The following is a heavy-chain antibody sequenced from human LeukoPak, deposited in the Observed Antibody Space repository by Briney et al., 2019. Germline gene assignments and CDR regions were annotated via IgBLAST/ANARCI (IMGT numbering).Heavy chain of an antibody. Sequence: SETLSLTCTVSGGSVSISSYYWGWIRQPPGKGLEWIANIYYSGSTYYNPSLKNRVTISISTSKNQFSLKLTSVTAADTAVYYCARLPSPGWFDPWGQGTLVTVSS. V-gene: IGHV4-39*07. CDR3: ARLPSPGWFDP. CDR2: IYYSGST. CDR1: GGSVSISSYY. J-gene: IGHJ5*02.